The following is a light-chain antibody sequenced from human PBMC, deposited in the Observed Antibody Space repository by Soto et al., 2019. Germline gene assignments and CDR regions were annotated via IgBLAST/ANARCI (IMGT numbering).Light chain of an antibody. CDR3: LSYINYNTYV. CDR2: DVT. J-gene: IGLJ1*01. V-gene: IGLV2-14*03. CDR1: NSDVGTYDY. Sequence: QSALTQPASVSGSPGQSITISCTGSNSDVGTYDYVSWYQQHPGKAPKLIIYDVTNRPSGVSNRFSGSNSGNTASLTISGLQAEDEADNYCLSYINYNTYVFGTGTKLTVL.